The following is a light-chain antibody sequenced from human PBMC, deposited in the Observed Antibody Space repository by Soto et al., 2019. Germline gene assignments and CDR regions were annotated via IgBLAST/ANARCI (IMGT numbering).Light chain of an antibody. J-gene: IGLJ1*01. CDR3: SSYTRSSTSYV. V-gene: IGLV2-14*01. CDR1: SSDVGGYNY. CDR2: EVS. Sequence: QSVLTQPPSVSGSPGQSITISCTGTSSDVGGYNYVSWYQQHPGKAPKLMIYEVSNRPSRVSNRFSGSKSGNTASLTISGLQAEDEADYYCSSYTRSSTSYVFGTGTKVTVL.